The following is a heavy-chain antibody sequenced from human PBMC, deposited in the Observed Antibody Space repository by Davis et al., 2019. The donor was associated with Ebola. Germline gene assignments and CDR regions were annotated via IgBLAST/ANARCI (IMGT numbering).Heavy chain of an antibody. J-gene: IGHJ4*02. CDR1: GFTFSDHA. D-gene: IGHD1-1*01. Sequence: PGGSLRLSCAASGFTFSDHAMHWVRQAPGKGLEWVAVTSHNERERFYGESVQGRFTISRDNSEHVLYLQMDSLRPDDTAIYFCARALHDEVLDYGGQGTPVTVSS. V-gene: IGHV3-30*04. CDR2: TSHNERER. CDR3: ARALHDEVLDY.